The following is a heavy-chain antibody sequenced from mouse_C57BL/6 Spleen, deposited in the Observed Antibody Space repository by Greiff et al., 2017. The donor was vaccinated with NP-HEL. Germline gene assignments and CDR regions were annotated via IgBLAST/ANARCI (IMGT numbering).Heavy chain of an antibody. J-gene: IGHJ2*01. D-gene: IGHD1-1*01. CDR1: GFTFSSYT. CDR2: ISGGGGNT. V-gene: IGHV5-9*01. Sequence: EVQLQESGGGLVKPGGSLKLSCAASGFTFSSYTMSWVRQTPEKRLEWVATISGGGGNTYYPDSVKGRFTISRDNAKNTLYLQMSSLRSEDTALYYCARHSHYYGSSPFDYWGQGTTLTVSS. CDR3: ARHSHYYGSSPFDY.